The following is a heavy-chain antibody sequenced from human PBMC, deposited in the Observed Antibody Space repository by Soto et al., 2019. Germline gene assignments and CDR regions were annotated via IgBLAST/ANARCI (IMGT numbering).Heavy chain of an antibody. V-gene: IGHV4-59*01. CDR2: IYYSGST. D-gene: IGHD5-18*01. CDR3: ARVRGYSYGYGSFDY. CDR1: GGSISSYY. Sequence: QVQLQESGPGLVKPSETLSLTCTVSGGSISSYYWSWIRQPPGKGLEWIGYIYYSGSTNYNPSLQSRVTISVDTSKKQFSLKLSSVTAADTAVYYCARVRGYSYGYGSFDYWGQGTLVTVSS. J-gene: IGHJ4*02.